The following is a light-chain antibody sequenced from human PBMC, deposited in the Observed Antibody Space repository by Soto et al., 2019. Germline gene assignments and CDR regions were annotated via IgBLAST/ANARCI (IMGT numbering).Light chain of an antibody. J-gene: IGKJ2*01. CDR2: DAS. Sequence: EIVLTQSPATLSLSPGERSTLSCRASQSVSSYLAWYQQKPGQAPRLLIYDASNRATGIPARFSSSGSETDFTLTLSSLEPEDFAVYYCQQRSNWPPFGQGTKLEIK. CDR1: QSVSSY. V-gene: IGKV3-11*01. CDR3: QQRSNWPP.